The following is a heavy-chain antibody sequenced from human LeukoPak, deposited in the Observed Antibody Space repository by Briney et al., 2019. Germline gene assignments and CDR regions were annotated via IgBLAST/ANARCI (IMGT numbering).Heavy chain of an antibody. V-gene: IGHV5-51*01. D-gene: IGHD5-18*01. CDR1: GYSSTSYW. CDR2: IDPSDSET. Sequence: GESLKISCKASGYSSTSYWIGWVRQMPRKGLEWMGIIDPSDSETRYTPSFQGQVTISVDKSLTTADLQWNSLKASDTAMYYCARQTAMGRSGDYWGQGTLVTVSS. J-gene: IGHJ4*02. CDR3: ARQTAMGRSGDY.